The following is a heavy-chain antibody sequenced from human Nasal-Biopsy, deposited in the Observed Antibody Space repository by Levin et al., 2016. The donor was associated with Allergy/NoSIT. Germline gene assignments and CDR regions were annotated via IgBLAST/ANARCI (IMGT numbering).Heavy chain of an antibody. J-gene: IGHJ3*01. CDR2: IRMRVNGSTT. D-gene: IGHD1-26*01. Sequence: GSLRLSCAASGFTFSDYYMDWVRQTPGKGLEWIGRIRMRVNGSTTMYAASVQGRFTISRDDSKNSLALQMNSLRAEDTAVYHCAKDWRWEILIYGFNVWGQGTMVTVSS. CDR1: GFTFSDYY. V-gene: IGHV3-72*01. CDR3: AKDWRWEILIYGFNV.